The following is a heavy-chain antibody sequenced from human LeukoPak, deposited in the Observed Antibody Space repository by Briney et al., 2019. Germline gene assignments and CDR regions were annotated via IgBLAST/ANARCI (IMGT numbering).Heavy chain of an antibody. J-gene: IGHJ4*02. Sequence: MTGGSLRLSCAASGFTFSSYSMNWVRQAPGKGLEGVSSTSSSSSYIYYADSVKGLFTISRDNAKNSLYLQMNSLRAEDTAVYYCARDKGLDYDFWSGYYIDYWGQGTLVTVSS. CDR2: TSSSSSYI. CDR3: ARDKGLDYDFWSGYYIDY. V-gene: IGHV3-21*01. D-gene: IGHD3-3*01. CDR1: GFTFSSYS.